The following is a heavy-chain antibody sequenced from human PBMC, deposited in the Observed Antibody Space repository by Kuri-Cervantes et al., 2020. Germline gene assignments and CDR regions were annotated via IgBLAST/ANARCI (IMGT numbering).Heavy chain of an antibody. CDR1: GFTFSSNW. D-gene: IGHD3-16*01. J-gene: IGHJ4*02. CDR2: ISSSGSTI. V-gene: IGHV3-48*04. CDR3: ARLGGAGALNY. Sequence: GESLKISCAASGFTFSSNWMSWVRQAPGKGLEWVSYISSSGSTIYYADSVKGRFTISRDNAKNSLYLQMNSLRAEDTAVYYCARLGGAGALNYWGQGTLVTVSS.